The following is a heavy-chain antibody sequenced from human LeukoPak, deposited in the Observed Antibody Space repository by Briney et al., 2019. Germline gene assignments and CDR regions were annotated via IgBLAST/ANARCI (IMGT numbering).Heavy chain of an antibody. CDR1: GFTFSSYA. CDR2: IKQDGSEK. D-gene: IGHD6-6*01. V-gene: IGHV3-7*01. CDR3: AREGYSSSPYMDV. J-gene: IGHJ6*03. Sequence: PGRSLRLSCAASGFTFSSYAMHWVRQAPGKGLEWVANIKQDGSEKYYVDSVKGRFTISRDNAKNSLYLQMNSLRAEDTAVYYCAREGYSSSPYMDVWGKGTTVTVSS.